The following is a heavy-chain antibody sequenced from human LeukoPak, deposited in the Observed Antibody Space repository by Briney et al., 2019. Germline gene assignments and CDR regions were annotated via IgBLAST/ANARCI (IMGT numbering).Heavy chain of an antibody. CDR3: ASKKMGVDY. Sequence: PGGSLRLSCAASGFTFSSHSMNWVRQAPGKGLEWVSSISSSSSYIYYADSVKGRFTISRDNAKNSLYLQMNSLRAEDTAVYYCASKKMGVDYWGQGTLVTVSS. J-gene: IGHJ4*02. D-gene: IGHD3-16*01. V-gene: IGHV3-21*01. CDR2: ISSSSSYI. CDR1: GFTFSSHS.